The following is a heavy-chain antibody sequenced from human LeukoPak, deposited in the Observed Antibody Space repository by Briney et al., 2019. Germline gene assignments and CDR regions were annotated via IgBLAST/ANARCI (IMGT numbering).Heavy chain of an antibody. V-gene: IGHV4-39*01. CDR3: ARLATFGMDV. J-gene: IGHJ6*03. Sequence: KPSETLSLTCTVSGGSISSSSYFWAWIRQPPGKGLEWIGSIYYSGSTYYNPSLKSRVTISVDTAKNQFSLKLSSVTAADTAVYYCARLATFGMDVWGKGTTVTISS. CDR2: IYYSGST. CDR1: GGSISSSSYF. D-gene: IGHD3-3*01.